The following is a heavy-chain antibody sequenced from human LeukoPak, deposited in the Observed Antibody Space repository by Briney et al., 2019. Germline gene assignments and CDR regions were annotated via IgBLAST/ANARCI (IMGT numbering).Heavy chain of an antibody. D-gene: IGHD2-2*01. V-gene: IGHV3-30*18. CDR3: AKDDDKSSAIPFGAFDN. CDR2: ISYGGSNK. J-gene: IGHJ3*02. CDR1: GFTFSSYG. Sequence: GGSLRLSCAASGFTFSSYGMHWVRQAPGKGLEWVAFISYGGSNKYYADSVKGRFTISRDNSKNTLYLQMNSLRAEDTAVYYCAKDDDKSSAIPFGAFDNWGQGTMVTVSS.